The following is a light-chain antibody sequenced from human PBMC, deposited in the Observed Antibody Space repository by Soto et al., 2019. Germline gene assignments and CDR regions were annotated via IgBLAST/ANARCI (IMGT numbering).Light chain of an antibody. CDR2: AAS. CDR3: QQSSTLPLT. V-gene: IGKV1-39*01. J-gene: IGKJ4*01. CDR1: QSISTL. Sequence: DIQMTQSPSSLSASVGDSVTITCRASQSISTLLNWYQRKPGKAPYLLIYAASTLQSGVPSRFSGAGSGTDFSLTISTLQPEDCASYYCQQSSTLPLTCGGGTHVEIK.